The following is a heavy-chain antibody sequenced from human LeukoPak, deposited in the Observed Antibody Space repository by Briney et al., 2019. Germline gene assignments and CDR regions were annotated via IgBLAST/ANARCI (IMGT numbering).Heavy chain of an antibody. CDR1: GFTFSNYA. CDR2: ISGSGDST. V-gene: IGHV3-23*01. D-gene: IGHD2-15*01. J-gene: IGHJ6*03. Sequence: GGSLRLSCAASGFTFSNYAMNWVRQAPGKGLEWVSTISGSGDSTYYADSVKGRFTISRDNSKNTLYLQMNSLRAEDTAVYYCAKNGDRGAYCTGGTCYPYFYYYMDVWGKGTTVTI. CDR3: AKNGDRGAYCTGGTCYPYFYYYMDV.